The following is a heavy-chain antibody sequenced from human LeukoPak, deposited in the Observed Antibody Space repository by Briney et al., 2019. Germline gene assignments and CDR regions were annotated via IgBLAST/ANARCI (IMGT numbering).Heavy chain of an antibody. CDR3: ARMPSTEIYYSYYMDV. Sequence: PGGSLRLSCGDSEFSLRSYTMNWVRQAPGKGLEWVSGISAYGGSTYYADSVKGRFTISRDDSNNTLYLQMDSLGTEDTAVYYCARMPSTEIYYSYYMDVWGEGTTVTVSS. CDR2: ISAYGGST. J-gene: IGHJ6*03. V-gene: IGHV3-23*01. D-gene: IGHD2-2*01. CDR1: EFSLRSYT.